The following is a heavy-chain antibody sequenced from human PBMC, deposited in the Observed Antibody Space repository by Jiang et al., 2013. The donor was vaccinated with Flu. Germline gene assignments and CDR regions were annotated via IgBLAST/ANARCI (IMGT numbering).Heavy chain of an antibody. D-gene: IGHD6-13*01. CDR1: GGSFSGYY. J-gene: IGHJ5*02. V-gene: IGHV4-34*01. Sequence: LLKPSETLSLTCAVYGGSFSGYYWSWIRQPPGKGLEWIGEINHSGSTNYNPSLKSRVTISVDTSKNQFSLKLSSVTAADTAVYYCARGCRSSSRSGLNWFDPWGQGTLVTVSS. CDR2: INHSGST. CDR3: ARGCRSSSRSGLNWFDP.